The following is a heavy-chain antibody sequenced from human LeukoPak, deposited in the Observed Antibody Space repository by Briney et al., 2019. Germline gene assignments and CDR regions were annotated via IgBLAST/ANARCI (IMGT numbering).Heavy chain of an antibody. CDR3: AREAPGAFDS. J-gene: IGHJ3*02. Sequence: GGSLRLSCAASGFTFSSYSLNWVRQAPGKGLEWVSSISSSSSYIYYADSVKGRFTISRDNAKNSLYLQMNSLRAEDTAVYYCAREAPGAFDSWGQGTMVTVSS. V-gene: IGHV3-21*01. CDR2: ISSSSSYI. CDR1: GFTFSSYS.